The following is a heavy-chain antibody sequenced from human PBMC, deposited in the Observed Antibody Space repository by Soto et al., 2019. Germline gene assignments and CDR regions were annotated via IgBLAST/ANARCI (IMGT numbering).Heavy chain of an antibody. J-gene: IGHJ5*02. Sequence: PSETLSLTCTVSGGSINSGGYYWSWIRQAPGKGLEWIANIYYRGNTNYNPSLKSRVTISVDTSKNQFSLKLSSVTAADTAVYYCARQLYSSSWYGRWFDPWGQGTLVTVSS. D-gene: IGHD6-13*01. V-gene: IGHV4-61*08. CDR1: GGSINSGGYY. CDR3: ARQLYSSSWYGRWFDP. CDR2: IYYRGNT.